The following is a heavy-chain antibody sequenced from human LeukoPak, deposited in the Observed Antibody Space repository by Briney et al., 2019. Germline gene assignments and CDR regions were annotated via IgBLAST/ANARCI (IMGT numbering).Heavy chain of an antibody. CDR1: GYTFTYHY. V-gene: IGHV1-45*02. CDR3: ASRAGYEDAFDI. D-gene: IGHD5-12*01. Sequence: ASVKVSCKASGYTFTYHYLHWVRQAPGQALEWMGWITPFNGNTNYAQKFQDRVTITRDRSMSTAYMELSSLRSEDTAMYYCASRAGYEDAFDIWGQGTMVTVSS. CDR2: ITPFNGNT. J-gene: IGHJ3*02.